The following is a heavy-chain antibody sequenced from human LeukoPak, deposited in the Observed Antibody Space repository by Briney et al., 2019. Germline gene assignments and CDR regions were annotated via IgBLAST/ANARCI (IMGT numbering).Heavy chain of an antibody. Sequence: GGSLRLSCAASGFTFRSYAMSWVRQAPGKGLEWVSAISGNCGSTYYADSVKGRFTISRDNSKNTLYLQMNSLRAEDTAVSYCARDLRSSSWPLPYYFDYWGQGTLVTVSS. CDR1: GFTFRSYA. CDR3: ARDLRSSSWPLPYYFDY. D-gene: IGHD6-13*01. V-gene: IGHV3-23*01. J-gene: IGHJ4*02. CDR2: ISGNCGST.